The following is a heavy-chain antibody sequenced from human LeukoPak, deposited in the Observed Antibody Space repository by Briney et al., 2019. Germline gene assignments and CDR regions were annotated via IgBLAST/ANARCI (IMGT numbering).Heavy chain of an antibody. J-gene: IGHJ4*02. CDR3: ARSWRFCSGDSCYPIDY. CDR2: IIPIFGTA. V-gene: IGHV1-69*06. Sequence: GASVKVSCKASGGTFSSYAISWVRQAPGQGLEWMGGIIPIFGTANYAQKFQGRVTITADKSTSTAYMELSSLRSEDTAVYYCARSWRFCSGDSCYPIDYWGQGTLVTVSS. D-gene: IGHD2-15*01. CDR1: GGTFSSYA.